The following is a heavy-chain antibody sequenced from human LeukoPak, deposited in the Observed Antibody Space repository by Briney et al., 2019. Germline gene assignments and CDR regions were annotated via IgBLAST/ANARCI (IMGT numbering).Heavy chain of an antibody. D-gene: IGHD5-18*01. V-gene: IGHV3-74*01. CDR3: ARGGTYSYSYLHY. J-gene: IGHJ4*02. CDR1: GFSFSNYW. Sequence: GGSLRLSCAASGFSFSNYWVHWVRQAPGKGLAWVSRINSDGSSTTYADSVKGRFTISRDNVKNTLYLQMNSLRVEDTAVYYCARGGTYSYSYLHYWGQGTLVTVSS. CDR2: INSDGSST.